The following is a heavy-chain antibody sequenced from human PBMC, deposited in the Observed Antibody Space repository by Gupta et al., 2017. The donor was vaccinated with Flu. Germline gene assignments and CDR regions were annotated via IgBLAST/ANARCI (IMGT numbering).Heavy chain of an antibody. V-gene: IGHV1-69*06. CDR1: EDTFRNFG. Sequence: QVELVQSGAEVKKPGSSVTVSCRTSEDTFRNFGISWVRQAPGQGLEWMGGILPLFGTPHYAQKFQGRVTITADKATTTAYIELSGLRSDDTAVYYCARAPYGGNSRGYYYYYYMDVWGKGTTVTVSS. CDR2: ILPLFGTP. CDR3: ARAPYGGNSRGYYYYYYMDV. J-gene: IGHJ6*03. D-gene: IGHD3-16*01.